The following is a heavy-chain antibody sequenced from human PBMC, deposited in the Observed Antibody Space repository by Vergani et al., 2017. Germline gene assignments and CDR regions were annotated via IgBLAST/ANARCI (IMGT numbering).Heavy chain of an antibody. J-gene: IGHJ4*02. CDR1: GGSFSGYY. D-gene: IGHD6-6*01. CDR2: INHSGST. V-gene: IGHV4-34*01. CDR3: AIIGRIAARARGDY. Sequence: QVQLQQWGAGLLKPSETLSLTCAVYGGSFSGYYWSWIRQPPGKGLEWIGEINHSGSTNYNPSLKSRVTISVDTSKNQFSLKLSAVTAADTAVYYCAIIGRIAARARGDYWGQGTLVTVSS.